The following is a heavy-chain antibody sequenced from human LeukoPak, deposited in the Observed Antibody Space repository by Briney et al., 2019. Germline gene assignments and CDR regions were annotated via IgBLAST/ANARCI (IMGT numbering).Heavy chain of an antibody. D-gene: IGHD2-2*01. CDR3: ARVGSHGIVVGY. CDR2: INPSGGST. V-gene: IGHV1-46*01. CDR1: GYTFTSYG. J-gene: IGHJ4*02. Sequence: VASVKVSCKASGYTFTSYGISWVRQAPGQGLEWMGIINPSGGSTSYAQKFQGRVTMTRDTSTSTVYMELSSLRSEDTAVYYCARVGSHGIVVGYWGQGTLVTVSS.